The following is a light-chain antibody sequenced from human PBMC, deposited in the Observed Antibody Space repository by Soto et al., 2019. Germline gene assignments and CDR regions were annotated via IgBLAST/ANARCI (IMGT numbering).Light chain of an antibody. Sequence: QSVLTQPASVSGSPGQSITISCTGTSSDVGSYKFVSWYQQHPGKAPKLMIYEGSKRPSGVSNRFAGSKSGNTASLTISGLQAEDEADYYCCSYAGRSTLVFGGGTKLTVL. CDR2: EGS. V-gene: IGLV2-23*01. CDR1: SSDVGSYKF. CDR3: CSYAGRSTLV. J-gene: IGLJ2*01.